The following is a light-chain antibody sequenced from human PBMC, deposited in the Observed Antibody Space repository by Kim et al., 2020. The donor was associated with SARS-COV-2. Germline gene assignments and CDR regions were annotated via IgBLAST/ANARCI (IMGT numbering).Light chain of an antibody. Sequence: SSELTQDPAVSVALGQTVRITCQGDSLRSYYASWYQQKPGQAPVLVIYGKNNRPSGIPDRFSGSSSGNTASLTITGAQAEDEADYYCNSRDSSGKQRVFG. CDR3: NSRDSSGKQRV. CDR2: GKN. J-gene: IGLJ1*01. V-gene: IGLV3-19*01. CDR1: SLRSYY.